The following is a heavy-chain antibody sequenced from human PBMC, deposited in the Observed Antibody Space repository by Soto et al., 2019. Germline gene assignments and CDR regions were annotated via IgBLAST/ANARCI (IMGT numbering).Heavy chain of an antibody. CDR2: ISSSGSTI. D-gene: IGHD2-8*01. J-gene: IGHJ6*02. CDR1: GFTFSDYY. V-gene: IGHV3-11*01. CDR3: AGYCTNGVCPSYYGMDV. Sequence: QVQLVESGGGLVKPGGSLRLSCAASGFTFSDYYMSWIRQAPGKGLEWVSYISSSGSTIYYADSVKGRFTISRDNAKHSLCLQMNGLRAEVTAVYYCAGYCTNGVCPSYYGMDVWGQGTTVTVSS.